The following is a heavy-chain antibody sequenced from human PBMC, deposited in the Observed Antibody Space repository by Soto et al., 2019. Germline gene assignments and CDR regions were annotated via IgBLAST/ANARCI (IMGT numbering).Heavy chain of an antibody. J-gene: IGHJ4*02. CDR1: RASIYTYS. Sequence: TLSLTCTVSRASIYTYSWTWIRQPAGKGLQWIGHIYSSGSANYSPSLKSRVSMSVDSSKNQISLKLSSVTAADTAVYYCATIVGANDYWGQGTLVTVSS. CDR2: IYSSGSA. D-gene: IGHD1-26*01. CDR3: ATIVGANDY. V-gene: IGHV4-4*07.